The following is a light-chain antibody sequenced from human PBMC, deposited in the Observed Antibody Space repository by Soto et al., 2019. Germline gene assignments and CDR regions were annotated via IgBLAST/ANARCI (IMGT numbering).Light chain of an antibody. CDR2: DAS. CDR3: QHYNNWPRT. CDR1: QSVSSD. J-gene: IGKJ1*01. Sequence: EIVLTQSPATLSVSPGERATLSCRASQSVSSDLSRYQQKPGQAPRLLIYDASTRATGIPARFSGSGSGTEFTLSISSLQSEDVAAYYCQHYNNWPRTFGKGTKGEIK. V-gene: IGKV3-15*01.